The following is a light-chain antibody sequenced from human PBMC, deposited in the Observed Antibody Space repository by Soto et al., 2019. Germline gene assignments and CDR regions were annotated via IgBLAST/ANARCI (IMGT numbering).Light chain of an antibody. CDR2: DVS. CDR3: CSYTSSVTYV. CDR1: SRDVGGYNY. J-gene: IGLJ1*01. Sequence: QSALTQPASVSGSPGQSITISCTGTSRDVGGYNYVSWYQHHPGKAPKLMIYDVSYRPSGLSNRFSGSKSDNTASLTISGLQAEDEADYYCCSYTSSVTYVFGTGTKLTVL. V-gene: IGLV2-14*03.